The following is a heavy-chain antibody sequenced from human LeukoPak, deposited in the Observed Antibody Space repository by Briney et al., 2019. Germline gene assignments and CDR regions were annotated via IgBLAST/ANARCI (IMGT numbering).Heavy chain of an antibody. Sequence: GGSLRLSCAVSGFSFNAYAMHWVRQAPGKGLEWVAVISHDGSNEKYADSVKGRFTISRDNSKNTLFLQMNSLRAEDTAVYYCARGVSGEPWGQGTPVTVSS. J-gene: IGHJ5*02. CDR1: GFSFNAYA. D-gene: IGHD1-14*01. CDR2: ISHDGSNE. CDR3: ARGVSGEP. V-gene: IGHV3-30-3*01.